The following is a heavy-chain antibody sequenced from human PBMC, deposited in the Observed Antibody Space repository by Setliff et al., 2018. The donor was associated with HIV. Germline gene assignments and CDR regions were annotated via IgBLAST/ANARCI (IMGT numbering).Heavy chain of an antibody. J-gene: IGHJ6*03. CDR3: ARHGAFCYYYYMDV. V-gene: IGHV4-59*08. CDR1: GDSSSNDY. CDR2: IHTSGTT. Sequence: PSETLSLTCTVSGDSSSNDYWTWVRQPPGKGLEWIGNIHTSGTTKYNPSLNSRVTISVDMSKSQFSLRLSSVTAAGTAMYYCARHGAFCYYYYMDVWGKGTTVTVSS.